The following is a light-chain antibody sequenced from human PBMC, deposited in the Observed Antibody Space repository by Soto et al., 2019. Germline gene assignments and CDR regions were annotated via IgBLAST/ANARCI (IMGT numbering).Light chain of an antibody. J-gene: IGKJ4*01. Sequence: EIVLTQSPATLSLSPGERATLSCRASQNVGGYLAWYQQKPGQAPRLLISDASNRAAGIPARFSGIGSGTDSTLPISSLEPEDLAVYYCQQRNSWPLTSGGGTKVEIK. CDR1: QNVGGY. CDR3: QQRNSWPLT. V-gene: IGKV3-11*01. CDR2: DAS.